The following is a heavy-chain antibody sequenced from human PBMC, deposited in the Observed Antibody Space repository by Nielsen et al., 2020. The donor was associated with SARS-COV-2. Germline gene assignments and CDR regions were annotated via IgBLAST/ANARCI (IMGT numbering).Heavy chain of an antibody. V-gene: IGHV3-33*01. Sequence: WIRQPPGKGLEWVAFMSYDGRNKNYADSVKGRFTISRDNSKNTLYLQMNSLRAEDTAVYYCARNRGTATPGWYNWFDPWGQGTLVTVSS. J-gene: IGHJ5*02. D-gene: IGHD2-15*01. CDR3: ARNRGTATPGWYNWFDP. CDR2: MSYDGRNK.